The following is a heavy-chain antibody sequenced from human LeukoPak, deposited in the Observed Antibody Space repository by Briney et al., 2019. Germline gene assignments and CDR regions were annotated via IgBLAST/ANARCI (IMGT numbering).Heavy chain of an antibody. Sequence: GGSLRLSCAASGFTFSTYWMAWVRQAPGQGLEWVGNIKGDESARHQADSVKGRFTISRDNAKKSVYLQMSTLRAEDTAVYYCARDVGGSLDYWGQGTLVTVSS. CDR1: GFTFSTYW. V-gene: IGHV3-7*01. CDR3: ARDVGGSLDY. CDR2: IKGDESAR. J-gene: IGHJ4*02. D-gene: IGHD1-26*01.